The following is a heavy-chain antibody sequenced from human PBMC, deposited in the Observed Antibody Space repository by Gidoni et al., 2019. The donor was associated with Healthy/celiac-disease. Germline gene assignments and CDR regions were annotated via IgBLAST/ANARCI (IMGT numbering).Heavy chain of an antibody. J-gene: IGHJ4*02. CDR1: GYTFTSYA. V-gene: IGHV1-3*01. CDR2: INAGNGNT. D-gene: IGHD2-15*01. CDR3: ARGRGGGYYLDY. Sequence: QVQLVQSGAEVKKPGASVKVSCKASGYTFTSYAMHWVRQAPGQRLEWMGWINAGNGNTKYSQKFQGRVTITRDTSASTAYMELSSLRSEDTAVYYCARGRGGGYYLDYWGQGTLVTVSS.